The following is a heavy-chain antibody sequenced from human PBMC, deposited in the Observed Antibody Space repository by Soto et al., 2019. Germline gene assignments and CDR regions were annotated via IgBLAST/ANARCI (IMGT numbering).Heavy chain of an antibody. CDR1: GFTFNSCG. V-gene: IGHV3-30*18. D-gene: IGHD3-22*01. J-gene: IGHJ4*02. Sequence: SLTLSYQPSGFTFNSCGIQRVRQAPGQGLEWVAGVSFDGSKQYYTDSVRGRFTISGDNSRNTLDLQMNSLRAEDMAVYYCAKDTYYHDSSGYYVFDCWGQGT. CDR2: VSFDGSKQ. CDR3: AKDTYYHDSSGYYVFDC.